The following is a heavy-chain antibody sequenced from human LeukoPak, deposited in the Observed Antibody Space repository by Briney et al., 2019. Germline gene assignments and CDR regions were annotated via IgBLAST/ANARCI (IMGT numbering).Heavy chain of an antibody. J-gene: IGHJ4*02. CDR2: VNEPGNGK. CDR1: GFSFSRYW. Sequence: GGSLRLSCAASGFSFSRYWMSWVRQAPGKGLQWVGNVNEPGNGKQYVDSVKGRFTISRGNAKNSLYLEMNDLRAEDTALYFCARDDLEGYFDHWGQGTLVTVSS. D-gene: IGHD5-24*01. V-gene: IGHV3-7*01. CDR3: ARDDLEGYFDH.